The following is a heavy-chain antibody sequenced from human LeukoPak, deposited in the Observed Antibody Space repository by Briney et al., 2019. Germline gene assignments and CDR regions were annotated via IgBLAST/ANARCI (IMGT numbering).Heavy chain of an antibody. V-gene: IGHV3-21*04. CDR3: ARDSSLTVTPTFDI. D-gene: IGHD4-11*01. CDR1: GFTFSTYS. Sequence: PGRSLRLSCAASGFTFSTYSMNWVRQAPGKGLEWVSSISSSSSYIYYADSMKGRFTISRDNSKNTLYLQMKSLRAEDTALYYCARDSSLTVTPTFDIWGQGTMVTVSS. J-gene: IGHJ3*02. CDR2: ISSSSSYI.